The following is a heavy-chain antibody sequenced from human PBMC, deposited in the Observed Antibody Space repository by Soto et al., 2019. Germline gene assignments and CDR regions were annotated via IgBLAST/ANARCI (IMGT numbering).Heavy chain of an antibody. CDR2: ISPMFGAA. J-gene: IGHJ4*02. Sequence: QVRLVQSGAEMKKPGSSVKVSCQSSGGTFNTYAMTWVRQAPGQGREWMGDISPMFGAANYAPKFQGRVTITADESTGTSYMQLSSLTSEDTALYFCAREVQVHAPAFVYWGQGTLVTVSS. V-gene: IGHV1-69*19. CDR1: GGTFNTYA. CDR3: AREVQVHAPAFVY. D-gene: IGHD3-10*01.